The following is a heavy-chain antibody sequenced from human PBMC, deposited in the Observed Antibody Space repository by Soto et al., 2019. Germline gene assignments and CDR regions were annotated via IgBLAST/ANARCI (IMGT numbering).Heavy chain of an antibody. CDR2: ISASGGTA. CDR1: GFMFSSYA. CDR3: AKLTYPSDSTGYYYERVSGWIDS. Sequence: EVQLLESGGGLIQPGGSLRLSCAASGFMFSSYAMSWVRQAAGKGLEWVSSISASGGTANLTDSVEGRCTISRDNSKSTLFLQMNSRRAEDTAVYYCAKLTYPSDSTGYYYERVSGWIDSWGQGTLVTVSS. D-gene: IGHD3-22*01. V-gene: IGHV3-23*01. J-gene: IGHJ5*01.